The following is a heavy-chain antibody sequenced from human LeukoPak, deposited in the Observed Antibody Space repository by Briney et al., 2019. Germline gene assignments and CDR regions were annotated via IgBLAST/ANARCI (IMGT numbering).Heavy chain of an antibody. Sequence: KPGESLNISCKGSRYRFTDYWIGWVRQMPGKGLEWMGIIYPGNSETRYSPSFQGQVTISADKSISTAYLQWSSLKASDPAMFYCARSPGIAVAGMFWDYWGQGTLVTVSS. J-gene: IGHJ4*02. D-gene: IGHD6-19*01. CDR1: RYRFTDYW. CDR3: ARSPGIAVAGMFWDY. V-gene: IGHV5-51*03. CDR2: IYPGNSET.